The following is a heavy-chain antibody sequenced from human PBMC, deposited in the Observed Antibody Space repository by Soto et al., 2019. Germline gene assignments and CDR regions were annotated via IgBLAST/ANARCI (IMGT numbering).Heavy chain of an antibody. CDR2: IYYSGST. D-gene: IGHD2-15*01. CDR1: GGSISSGGYY. CDR3: ASQLECSGGSCYPYYYYYYMDV. Sequence: PSETLSLTCTVSGGSISSGGYYWSWIRQPPGKGLEWIGYIYYSGSTNYNPSLKSRVTISVDTSKNQFSLKLSSVTAADTAVYYCASQLECSGGSCYPYYYYYYMDVWGKGTTVTVSS. V-gene: IGHV4-61*08. J-gene: IGHJ6*03.